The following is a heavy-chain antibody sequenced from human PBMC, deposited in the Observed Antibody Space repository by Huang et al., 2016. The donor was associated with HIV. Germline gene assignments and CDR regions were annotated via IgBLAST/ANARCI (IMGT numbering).Heavy chain of an antibody. CDR2: IKQDGSEK. D-gene: IGHD6-19*01. J-gene: IGHJ4*02. Sequence: EVQLVESGGGLVQPGGSLRLSCVASGFTFSGYWMSWVRQAPGKGREWVANIKQDGSEKYYVDSVKGRFTISRDNAKNSLYLQMNSLRAEDTAVYYCARGGTYSGWWQDYWGQGTLVTVSS. CDR3: ARGGTYSGWWQDY. V-gene: IGHV3-7*01. CDR1: GFTFSGYW.